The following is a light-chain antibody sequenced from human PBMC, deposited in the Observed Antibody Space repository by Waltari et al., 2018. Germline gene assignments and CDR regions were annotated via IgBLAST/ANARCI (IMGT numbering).Light chain of an antibody. V-gene: IGLV1-44*01. CDR3: AAWDDSLNGVV. J-gene: IGLJ2*01. CDR2: NYN. CDR1: SSNIGGHS. Sequence: QSVLTQPPSASGTPGQRVTISCSGSSSNIGGHSFNWYQQLPGTAPKLLIYNYNQRPSGVPDRFSGSMSGTSASLAISGLQSEDGADYYCAAWDDSLNGVVFGGGTKLNVL.